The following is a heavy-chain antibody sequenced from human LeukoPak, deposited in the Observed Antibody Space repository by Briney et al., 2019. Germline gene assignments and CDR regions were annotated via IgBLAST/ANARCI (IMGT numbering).Heavy chain of an antibody. J-gene: IGHJ6*02. CDR2: MNPNSGNT. D-gene: IGHD3-10*01. CDR3: ARSGLPMVRGVIIKSYYYYGMDV. V-gene: IGHV1-8*01. Sequence: ASVKVSRKASGYTFTSYDINWVRQATGQGLEWMGWMNPNSGNTDYAQKFQGRVTMSRNTSISTAYMELSSLRSEDTAVYYCARSGLPMVRGVIIKSYYYYGMDVWGQGTTVTVSS. CDR1: GYTFTSYD.